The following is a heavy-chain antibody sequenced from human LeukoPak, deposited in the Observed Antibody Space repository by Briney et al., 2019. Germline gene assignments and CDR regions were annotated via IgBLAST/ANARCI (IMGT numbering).Heavy chain of an antibody. CDR2: IYYSGST. Sequence: SETLSLTCTVSGGSISSSSYYWGWIRQPPGKGLEWIGSIYYSGSTYYNPSLKSRVTISVATSKTQSSLKLSSVTAADTAVYYCATDTRDYYDSSGYHYYYYYYMDVWGKGTTVTVSS. J-gene: IGHJ6*03. CDR3: ATDTRDYYDSSGYHYYYYYYMDV. CDR1: GGSISSSSYY. D-gene: IGHD3-22*01. V-gene: IGHV4-39*01.